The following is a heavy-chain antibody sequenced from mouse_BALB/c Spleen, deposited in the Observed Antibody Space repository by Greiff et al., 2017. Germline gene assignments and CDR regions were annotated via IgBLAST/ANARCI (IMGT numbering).Heavy chain of an antibody. J-gene: IGHJ1*01. CDR3: AATVVAGYWYFDV. Sequence: DVQLQQSGAELVKPGASVKLSCTASGFNIKDTYMHWVKQRPEQGLEWIGRIDPANGNSKSDPKFQGKATITADTSSNTAYLQLSSLTSEDTAVYYGAATVVAGYWYFDVWGAGTTVTVSS. D-gene: IGHD1-1*01. CDR2: IDPANGNS. CDR1: GFNIKDTY. V-gene: IGHV14-3*02.